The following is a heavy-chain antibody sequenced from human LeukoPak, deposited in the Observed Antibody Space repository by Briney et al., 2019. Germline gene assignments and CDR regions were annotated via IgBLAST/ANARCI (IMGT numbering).Heavy chain of an antibody. Sequence: GGSLRLSGAASKFTFSNYSMSWVRQAPGKGLEWVAAITGSGGSTYHADSVKARLTISRANSKNTLYLQMNSLGAEDTAVYYCAKYQKRFDFWGQGTLATVSS. V-gene: IGHV3-23*01. CDR1: KFTFSNYS. J-gene: IGHJ4*02. CDR2: ITGSGGST. CDR3: AKYQKRFDF.